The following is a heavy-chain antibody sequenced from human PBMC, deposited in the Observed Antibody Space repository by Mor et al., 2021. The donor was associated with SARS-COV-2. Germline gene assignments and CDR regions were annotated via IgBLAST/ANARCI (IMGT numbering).Heavy chain of an antibody. V-gene: IGHV3-23*01. J-gene: IGHJ4*02. Sequence: HQAPLKGLEWVSAISGSGGSTYYADSVKGRFTISRDNSKNTLYLQMNSLRAEDTAVYYCAKGGWADSYGIFDYWGQGTL. CDR2: ISGSGGST. D-gene: IGHD5-18*01. CDR3: AKGGWADSYGIFDY.